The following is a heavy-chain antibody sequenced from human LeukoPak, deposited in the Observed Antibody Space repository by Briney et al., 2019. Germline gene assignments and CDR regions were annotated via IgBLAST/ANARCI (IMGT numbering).Heavy chain of an antibody. D-gene: IGHD6-19*01. CDR2: ISGSGGST. Sequence: GGSLRLSCAASGFTFSSYAMSWVRQAPGKGLEWVSAISGSGGSTYYADSVKGRFTISRDNSKNTLCMQMNSLRAEDTAVYYCAKCEDSSGWYAFFDYWGQGTLVTVSS. V-gene: IGHV3-23*01. CDR1: GFTFSSYA. CDR3: AKCEDSSGWYAFFDY. J-gene: IGHJ4*02.